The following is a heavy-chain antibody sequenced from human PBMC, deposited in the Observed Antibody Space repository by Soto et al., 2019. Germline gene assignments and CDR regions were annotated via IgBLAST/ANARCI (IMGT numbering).Heavy chain of an antibody. V-gene: IGHV1-18*01. J-gene: IGHJ6*03. D-gene: IGHD4-17*01. CDR2: ISAYNGNT. Sequence: ASVKVSCKASGYTFTSYGISWVRQAPGQGLEWMGWISAYNGNTNYAQKFQGRVTITRDTSASTAYMELGSLRSEDTAVYYCARDYGDLYYYYMDVWGKGTTVTVSS. CDR3: ARDYGDLYYYYMDV. CDR1: GYTFTSYG.